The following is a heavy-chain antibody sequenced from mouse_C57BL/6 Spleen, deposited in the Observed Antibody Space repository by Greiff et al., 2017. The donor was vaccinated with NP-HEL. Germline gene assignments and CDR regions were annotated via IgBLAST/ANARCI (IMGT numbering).Heavy chain of an antibody. CDR3: TRPGDYDVGWFAY. V-gene: IGHV6-6*01. D-gene: IGHD2-4*01. CDR1: GFTFSDAW. Sequence: EVKLEESGGGLVQPGGSMKLSCAASGFTFSDAWMDWVRQSPEKGLEWVAEIRNKANNHATYYAESVKGRFTISRDDSKSSVYLQMNSLRAEDTGIYYCTRPGDYDVGWFAYWGQGTLVTVSA. CDR2: IRNKANNHAT. J-gene: IGHJ3*01.